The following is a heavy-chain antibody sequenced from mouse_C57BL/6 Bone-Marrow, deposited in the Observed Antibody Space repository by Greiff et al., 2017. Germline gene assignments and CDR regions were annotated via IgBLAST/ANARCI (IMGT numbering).Heavy chain of an antibody. CDR3: VRLKYYVSSSYSMDY. V-gene: IGHV10-1*01. J-gene: IGHJ4*01. D-gene: IGHD1-1*01. CDR2: IRSKSNNDAT. CDR1: GFSFNNYA. Sequence: EVKLVESGGGLVQPKGSLKLSCAASGFSFNNYAMNWVRQAPGKGLEWVARIRSKSNNDATYYADSVKARFTISRDDSDSMLYLQMNYLKTEDTAMYYCVRLKYYVSSSYSMDYWGQGTSVTVSS.